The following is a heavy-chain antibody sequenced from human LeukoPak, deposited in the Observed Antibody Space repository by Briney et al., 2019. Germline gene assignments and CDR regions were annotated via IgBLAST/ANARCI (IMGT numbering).Heavy chain of an antibody. J-gene: IGHJ4*02. CDR2: INPSGGST. CDR1: GYTFTSYY. CDR3: ARDPDYGSGSYYNEYDY. Sequence: ASVKVSCKASGYTFTSYYMHWVRQAPGQGLEWMGIINPSGGSTSYAQKFQGRVTMTRDMSTSTVYMELSSLRSEDTAVYYCARDPDYGSGSYYNEYDYWGQGTLVTVSS. V-gene: IGHV1-46*01. D-gene: IGHD3-10*01.